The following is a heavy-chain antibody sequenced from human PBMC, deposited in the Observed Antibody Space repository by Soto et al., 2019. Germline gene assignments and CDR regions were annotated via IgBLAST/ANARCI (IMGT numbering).Heavy chain of an antibody. CDR2: INHSGGT. CDR3: TGMRNKSDGTDV. D-gene: IGHD1-1*01. Sequence: SEMMCHRCAVEVGYCGGYYGSWIRQTTGKGLEWIGEINHSGGTNSNPSLKSRVTISVDTSRNQFSLNLTSVTAADTALYYCTGMRNKSDGTDVWAKGTTVPVTS. J-gene: IGHJ6*01. V-gene: IGHV4-34*01. CDR1: VGYCGGYY.